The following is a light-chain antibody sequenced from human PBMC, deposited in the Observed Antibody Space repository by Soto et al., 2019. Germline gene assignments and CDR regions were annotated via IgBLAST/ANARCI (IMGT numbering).Light chain of an antibody. J-gene: IGLJ2*01. Sequence: QSALTQPASVSGSPGQSITISCTGTSSDVGSYNLVSWYQQHPGKAPKLMIYEVSKRPSGVSNRFSGSKSVNTASLTISGLQAEDEADYYCCSYAGSSIVVFGGGTKLTVL. CDR3: CSYAGSSIVV. CDR2: EVS. CDR1: SSDVGSYNL. V-gene: IGLV2-23*02.